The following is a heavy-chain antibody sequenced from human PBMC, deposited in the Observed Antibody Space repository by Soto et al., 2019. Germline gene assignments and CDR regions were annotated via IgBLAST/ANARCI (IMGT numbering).Heavy chain of an antibody. V-gene: IGHV4-59*01. J-gene: IGHJ4*02. D-gene: IGHD3-22*01. CDR1: GGSISSYY. CDR3: ASQYYYDSSGSQTFDY. CDR2: IYYSGGT. Sequence: SETLSLTCTVSGGSISSYYWSWIRQPPGKGLECIGDIYYSGGTNYNPSLKSRVTISVDTSKNQFSLKLSSVTAADTAVYYCASQYYYDSSGSQTFDYWGQGTQVTVSS.